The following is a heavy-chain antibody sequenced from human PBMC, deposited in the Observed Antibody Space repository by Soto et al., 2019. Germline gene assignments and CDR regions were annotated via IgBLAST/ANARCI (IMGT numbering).Heavy chain of an antibody. CDR2: ISYDGSNK. CDR3: ARVFREYYYYYGMDV. Sequence: QVQLVESGGGVVQPGRSLRLSCAASGFTFSSYAMHWVRQAPGKGLEWVAVISYDGSNKYYADSVKGRFTISRDNSKNTLYLQMNSLRAEDTAVYYCARVFREYYYYYGMDVWGQGTTVTVSS. D-gene: IGHD3-10*01. V-gene: IGHV3-30-3*01. J-gene: IGHJ6*02. CDR1: GFTFSSYA.